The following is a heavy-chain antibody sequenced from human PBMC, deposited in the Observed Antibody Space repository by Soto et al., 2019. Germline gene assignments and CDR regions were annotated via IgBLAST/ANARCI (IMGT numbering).Heavy chain of an antibody. CDR2: IIPIFGTA. CDR1: GGTFSSYA. D-gene: IGHD6-13*01. Sequence: SVKVSCKASGGTFSSYAISWVRQAPGQGLEWMGGIIPIFGTANYAQKFQGRVTITADESTSTAYMELSSLRSEDTAVYYCAGTKYSSSWYFSNHWFDPWGQGTLVTVSS. J-gene: IGHJ5*02. V-gene: IGHV1-69*13. CDR3: AGTKYSSSWYFSNHWFDP.